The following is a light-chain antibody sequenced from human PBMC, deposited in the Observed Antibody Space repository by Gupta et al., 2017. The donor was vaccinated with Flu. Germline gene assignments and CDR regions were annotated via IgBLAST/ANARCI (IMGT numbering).Light chain of an antibody. CDR2: GAS. CDR3: QQYNDCPQIS. V-gene: IGKV1-33*01. CDR1: ESISNY. J-gene: IGKJ4*01. Sequence: DRVAISCRANESISNYLNWYQQKPGNAPRLLIYGASTLETGIPARFSGSGSGLEFTLTINSLQSEDIAIYYCQQYNDCPQISFGAGTKVEIK.